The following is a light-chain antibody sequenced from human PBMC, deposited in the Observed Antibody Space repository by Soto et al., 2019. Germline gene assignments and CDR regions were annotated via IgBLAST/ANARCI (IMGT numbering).Light chain of an antibody. V-gene: IGLV1-40*01. Sequence: QSVLTQPPSVSGAPGQWVTISCTGSRSNIGAGYDVHWYQQLPGTAPKLLIYGNSNRPSGVPDRFSGSKSGTSASLAITGLQAEDEADYYCQSYDSSLNGVVFGGGTKLTVL. J-gene: IGLJ2*01. CDR2: GNS. CDR3: QSYDSSLNGVV. CDR1: RSNIGAGYD.